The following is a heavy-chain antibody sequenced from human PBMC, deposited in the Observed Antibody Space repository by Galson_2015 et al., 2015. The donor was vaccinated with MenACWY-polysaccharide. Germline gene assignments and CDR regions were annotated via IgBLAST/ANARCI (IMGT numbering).Heavy chain of an antibody. Sequence: WAISGDSVSSNSASWNWIRQSPSVGLEWLGRTYYRSKWYYDYALSVKSRITLNPDTSKNQVSLQLNSMTTEDTAVYYCARAPDCFTRGFDYWGLGTLVTVSS. D-gene: IGHD2-2*02. J-gene: IGHJ4*02. CDR3: ARAPDCFTRGFDY. CDR1: GDSVSSNSAS. CDR2: TYYRSKWYY. V-gene: IGHV6-1*01.